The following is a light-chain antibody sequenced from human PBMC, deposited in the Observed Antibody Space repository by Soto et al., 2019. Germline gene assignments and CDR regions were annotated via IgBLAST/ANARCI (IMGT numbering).Light chain of an antibody. CDR1: SNDVGGYNY. J-gene: IGLJ1*01. CDR3: WSYTGTTSFV. V-gene: IGLV2-14*03. CDR2: DVS. Sequence: QSALTQPASVSGSPGQSITISCTGTSNDVGGYNYVSWLQQHPGKAPKVMLYDVSHRSSGVSTRFSGSKSGNTAFLTISGLQSEDEADYYCWSYTGTTSFVFGTGTKLTVL.